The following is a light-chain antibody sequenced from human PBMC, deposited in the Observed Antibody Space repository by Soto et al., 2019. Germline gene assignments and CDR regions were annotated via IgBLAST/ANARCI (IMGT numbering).Light chain of an antibody. J-gene: IGKJ2*01. V-gene: IGKV4-1*01. CDR3: QQYYSTPRVMYT. CDR1: QSVLYSSNNKNY. CDR2: WAS. Sequence: DIVMTQSPDSLAVSLGERATINCKSSQSVLYSSNNKNYLAWYQQKPGQPPTLLIYWASTRESGVPDRFSGSGSGTDFTLTISRLQAEDVAVYYCQQYYSTPRVMYTFGQGTKLEIK.